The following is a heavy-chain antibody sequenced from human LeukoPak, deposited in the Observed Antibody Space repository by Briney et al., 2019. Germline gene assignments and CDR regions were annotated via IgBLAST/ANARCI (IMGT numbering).Heavy chain of an antibody. CDR3: ASCSGGSCYSFDY. J-gene: IGHJ4*02. CDR2: ISSNGGST. Sequence: GGSLRLSCAASGFTFSSYAMHWVRQAPRKGLEYVSAISSNGGSTYYANSVKGRFTISRDNSKNTLYLQMGSLRAEDMAVYYCASCSGGSCYSFDYWGQGTLVTVSS. V-gene: IGHV3-64*01. D-gene: IGHD2-15*01. CDR1: GFTFSSYA.